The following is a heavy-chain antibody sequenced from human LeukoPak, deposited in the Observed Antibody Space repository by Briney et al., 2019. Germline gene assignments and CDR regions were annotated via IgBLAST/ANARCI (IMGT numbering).Heavy chain of an antibody. CDR1: GFTFSSYS. Sequence: GGSLRLSCAASGFTFSSYSMNWVRQAPGKGLEWVSSISSSSSYIYYADSVKGRFTISRDNAKNSLYLQMNSLRAEDTAVYYCAGAERCSGGSCYPFDYWGQGTLVTVSS. CDR3: AGAERCSGGSCYPFDY. J-gene: IGHJ4*02. CDR2: ISSSSSYI. D-gene: IGHD2-15*01. V-gene: IGHV3-21*01.